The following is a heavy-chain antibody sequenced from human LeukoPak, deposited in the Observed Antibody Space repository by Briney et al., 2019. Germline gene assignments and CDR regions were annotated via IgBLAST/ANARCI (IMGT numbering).Heavy chain of an antibody. J-gene: IGHJ5*02. Sequence: SETLSLTCTVSGGSLSSGSYYWSWIRQPPGTGLEWIGYIYYSGSTNYNPSLKSRVTISVDTSKNQFSLKLSSVTAADTAVYYCARAVVVVAATFWFDPWGQGTLVTVSS. V-gene: IGHV4-61*01. D-gene: IGHD2-15*01. CDR2: IYYSGST. CDR3: ARAVVVVAATFWFDP. CDR1: GGSLSSGSYY.